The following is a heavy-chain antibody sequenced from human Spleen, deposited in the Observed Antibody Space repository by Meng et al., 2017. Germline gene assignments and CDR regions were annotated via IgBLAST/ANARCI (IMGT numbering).Heavy chain of an antibody. J-gene: IGHJ3*02. Sequence: GGSLRLSCEGFGYSFTSYWIGWVRQMPGKGLEWMGFIYPSDSDTRYSPSFQGQVSISADKSINKAYLQWSSLMASDTAMYYCARKTQDNSGYFDAFDIWGQGTMVTVSS. D-gene: IGHD3-22*01. V-gene: IGHV5-51*01. CDR1: GYSFTSYW. CDR3: ARKTQDNSGYFDAFDI. CDR2: IYPSDSDT.